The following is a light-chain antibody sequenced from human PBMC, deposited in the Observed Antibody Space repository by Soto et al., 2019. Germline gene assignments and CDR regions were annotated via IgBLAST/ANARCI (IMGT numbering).Light chain of an antibody. J-gene: IGKJ2*01. CDR3: QQYNNWPYT. V-gene: IGKV3-15*01. CDR1: QHVSSN. Sequence: EIVMTQSPATLSVSPGGSATLACRASQHVSSNFAWYRQKPGQAPTLLIYRASTMATGIPARFSGSGSGTDFTLTISSLQSEDLAVYYCQQYNNWPYTFGQGTKLEIK. CDR2: RAS.